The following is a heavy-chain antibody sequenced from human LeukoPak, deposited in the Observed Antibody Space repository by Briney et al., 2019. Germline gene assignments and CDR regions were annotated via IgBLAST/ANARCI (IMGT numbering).Heavy chain of an antibody. CDR3: ARGNDSGGYHYPIDH. Sequence: SETLSLTCTVSGGSISSHYWSWIRQPPGKGPEWIGCIYYSGSTNYNPSLKRRVTVSVDTSKNQFSLKLSSVTAADTAVYYCARGNDSGGYHYPIDHWGQGTLVTVSS. CDR2: IYYSGST. CDR1: GGSISSHY. D-gene: IGHD3-22*01. J-gene: IGHJ4*02. V-gene: IGHV4-59*11.